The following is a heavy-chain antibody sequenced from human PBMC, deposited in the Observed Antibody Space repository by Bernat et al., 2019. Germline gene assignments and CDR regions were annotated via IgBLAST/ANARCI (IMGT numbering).Heavy chain of an antibody. V-gene: IGHV4-38-2*01. J-gene: IGHJ4*02. CDR2: IYHSGST. CDR3: ASSSGWYVGFDY. Sequence: QVQLQESGPGLVKPSETLSLTCAVSGYSISSGYYWGWIRQPPGKGLEWIGSIYHSGSTYYNPSLKSRVTISVDTSKNQFSLKLSSVTAADTAVYYCASSSGWYVGFDYWGQGTLVTVSS. CDR1: GYSISSGYY. D-gene: IGHD6-19*01.